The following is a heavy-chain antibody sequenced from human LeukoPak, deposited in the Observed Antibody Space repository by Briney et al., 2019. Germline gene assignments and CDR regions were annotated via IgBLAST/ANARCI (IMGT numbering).Heavy chain of an antibody. CDR2: INPNSGGT. J-gene: IGHJ4*02. CDR3: ARDPGRLYCSGGSCHLGGDY. D-gene: IGHD2-15*01. V-gene: IGHV1-2*02. Sequence: ASVKVSCKASGYTFTGYYMHWVRQAPGQGLEWMGWINPNSGGTNYAQKFQGRVTMTRDTSISTAYMELRSLRSDDTAVYYCARDPGRLYCSGGSCHLGGDYWGQGTLVTVSS. CDR1: GYTFTGYY.